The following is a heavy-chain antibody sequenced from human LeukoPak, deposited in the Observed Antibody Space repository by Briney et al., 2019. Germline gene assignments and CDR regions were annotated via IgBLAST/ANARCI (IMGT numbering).Heavy chain of an antibody. CDR3: ARKEDRSDSSGSRDFDY. CDR2: ISAYNGNT. V-gene: IGHV1-18*01. CDR1: GYTFTSYG. Sequence: ASVKVSCKASGYTFTSYGTSWVRQAPGQGLEWMGWISAYNGNTNYAQKLQGRVTMTTDTSTSTAYMELRSLRSDDTAVYYCARKEDRSDSSGSRDFDYWGQGTLVTVSS. J-gene: IGHJ4*02. D-gene: IGHD3-22*01.